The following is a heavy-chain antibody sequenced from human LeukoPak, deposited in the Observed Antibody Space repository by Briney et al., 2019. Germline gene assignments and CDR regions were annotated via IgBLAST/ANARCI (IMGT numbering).Heavy chain of an antibody. CDR1: GGSFSGYY. CDR3: ASGLAVAGKVGFDY. V-gene: IGHV4-34*01. J-gene: IGHJ4*02. Sequence: PSETLSLTCAVYGGSFSGYYWSWIRQPPGKGLEWIGEINHSGSTNYNPSLKGRVTISVDTSKNQFSLKLSSVTAADTAVYYCASGLAVAGKVGFDYWGQGTLVTVSS. D-gene: IGHD6-19*01. CDR2: INHSGST.